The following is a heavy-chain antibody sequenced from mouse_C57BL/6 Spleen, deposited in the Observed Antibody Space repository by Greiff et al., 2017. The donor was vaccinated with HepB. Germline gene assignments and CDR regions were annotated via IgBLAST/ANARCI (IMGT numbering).Heavy chain of an antibody. J-gene: IGHJ3*01. CDR2: IDPETGGT. CDR1: GYTFTDYE. V-gene: IGHV1-15*01. Sequence: QVQLQQSGAELVRPGASVTLSCKASGYTFTDYEMHWVKQTPVHGLEWIGAIDPETGGTAYNQKFKGKAILTADKSSSTAYMELRSLTSEDSAVYYCTRLYYCGSSYDWGQGTLVTVSA. CDR3: TRLYYCGSSYD. D-gene: IGHD1-1*01.